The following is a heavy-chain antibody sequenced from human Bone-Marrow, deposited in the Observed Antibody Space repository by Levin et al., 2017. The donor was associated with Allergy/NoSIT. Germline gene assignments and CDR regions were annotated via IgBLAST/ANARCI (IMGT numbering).Heavy chain of an antibody. D-gene: IGHD5-24*01. CDR3: ARGNNYDSFDL. J-gene: IGHJ4*02. V-gene: IGHV3-53*01. CDR1: GFTVSRYY. Sequence: TGGSLRLSCAASGFTVSRYYMSWVRQAPGKGLEWVSVLYSGGSSYHAESVKGRFTVSRDNSKNILYLQMDSLRVEDTAIYYCARGNNYDSFDLWGQGARVTVSS. CDR2: LYSGGSS.